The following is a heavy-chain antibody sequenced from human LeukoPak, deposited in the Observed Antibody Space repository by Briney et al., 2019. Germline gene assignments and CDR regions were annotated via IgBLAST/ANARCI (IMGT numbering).Heavy chain of an antibody. CDR2: IWYDGSNT. Sequence: GGSLRLSCAASGFSFSGFGMHWVRQAPGKGPEWVAVIWYDGSNTYYADSVKGRFTISRDNSKNTLYLQMNSLRAEDTAVYYCARDRAGTLDYWGQGTLVTVSS. CDR3: ARDRAGTLDY. V-gene: IGHV3-30*12. J-gene: IGHJ4*02. CDR1: GFSFSGFG. D-gene: IGHD6-13*01.